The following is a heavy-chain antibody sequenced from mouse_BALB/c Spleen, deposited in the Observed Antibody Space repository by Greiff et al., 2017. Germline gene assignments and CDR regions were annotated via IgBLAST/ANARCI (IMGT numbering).Heavy chain of an antibody. D-gene: IGHD1-1*01. CDR3: ARSGYGSSYGY. V-gene: IGHV3-2*02. J-gene: IGHJ2*01. Sequence: VQLKESGPGLVKPSQSLSLTCTVTGYSITSDYAWNWIRQFPGNKLEWMGYISYSGSTSYNPSLKSRISITRDTSKNQFFLQLNSVTTEDTATYYCARSGYGSSYGYWGQGTTLTVSS. CDR1: GYSITSDYA. CDR2: ISYSGST.